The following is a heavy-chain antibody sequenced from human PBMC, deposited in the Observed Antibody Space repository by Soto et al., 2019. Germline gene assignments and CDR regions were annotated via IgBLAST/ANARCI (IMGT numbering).Heavy chain of an antibody. CDR3: ARVPERHMVRGAENYYGMDV. V-gene: IGHV1-69*13. CDR1: GGTFSSYA. D-gene: IGHD3-10*01. CDR2: IIPIFGTA. J-gene: IGHJ6*02. Sequence: GASVKVSCKASGGTFSSYAISWVRQAPGQGLEWMGGIIPIFGTANYAQKFQGRVTITADESTSTAYMELSSLRSEDTAVYYCARVPERHMVRGAENYYGMDVWGQGTTVTVSS.